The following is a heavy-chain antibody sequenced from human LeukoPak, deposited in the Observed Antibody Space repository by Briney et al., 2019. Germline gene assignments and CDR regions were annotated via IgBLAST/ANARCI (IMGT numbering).Heavy chain of an antibody. Sequence: EASVKVSCKASGGTFSSYAISWVRQAPGQGLEWMGGIIPIFGTANYAQKFQGRVTITTDESTSTAYMELSSLRSEDTAVYYCVRSDPQYNWFDPWGQGTLVTVSS. V-gene: IGHV1-69*05. CDR2: IIPIFGTA. J-gene: IGHJ5*02. CDR1: GGTFSSYA. CDR3: VRSDPQYNWFDP.